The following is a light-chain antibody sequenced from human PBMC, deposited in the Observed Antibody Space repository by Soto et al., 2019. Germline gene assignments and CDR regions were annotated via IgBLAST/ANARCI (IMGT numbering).Light chain of an antibody. CDR1: QSISTY. CDR2: AAS. J-gene: IGKJ3*01. CDR3: QQSSCTHLVS. V-gene: IGKV1-39*01. Sequence: DLQMTQSPSSLSASVGDRVTITCRASQSISTYLNWYQQKPGKAPKLLIYAASSLQTGVPSRFSGGGSGTDFTLTISSLQPEDFATYYCQQSSCTHLVSFGPGTKVDIK.